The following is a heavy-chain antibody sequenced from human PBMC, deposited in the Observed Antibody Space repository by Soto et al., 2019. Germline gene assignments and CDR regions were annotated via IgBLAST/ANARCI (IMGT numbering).Heavy chain of an antibody. CDR1: GFTFSSYA. D-gene: IGHD2-2*01. CDR3: AKEIYCSSTSCYAYYYYYYYMDV. V-gene: IGHV3-23*01. Sequence: GGSLRLSCAASGFTFSSYAMSWVRKAPGKGLEWVSAISGSGGSTYYADSVKGRFTISRDNSKNTLYLQMNSLRAEDTAVYYCAKEIYCSSTSCYAYYYYYYYMDVWGKGTTVTVSS. J-gene: IGHJ6*03. CDR2: ISGSGGST.